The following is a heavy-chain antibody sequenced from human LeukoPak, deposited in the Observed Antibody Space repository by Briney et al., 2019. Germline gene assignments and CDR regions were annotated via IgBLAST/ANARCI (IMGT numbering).Heavy chain of an antibody. CDR3: ATTYGGKPGY. D-gene: IGHD4-23*01. Sequence: PSETLSLTCTVSGGSISSSSYYWGWIRQPPGKGLEWIGSIYYSGSTYYNPSLKSRVTISVDTFKNQFSLKLSSVTAADTAVYYCATTYGGKPGYWGQGTLVTVSS. V-gene: IGHV4-39*01. CDR2: IYYSGST. J-gene: IGHJ4*02. CDR1: GGSISSSSYY.